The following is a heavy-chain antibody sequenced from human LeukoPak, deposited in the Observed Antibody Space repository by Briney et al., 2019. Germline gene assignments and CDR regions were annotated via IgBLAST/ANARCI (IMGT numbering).Heavy chain of an antibody. CDR1: GFTFSSYS. CDR2: IQYDGSIR. V-gene: IGHV3-30*02. J-gene: IGHJ4*02. Sequence: GGSLRLSCAASGFTFSSYSMNWVRQTPGKGLEWMSFIQYDGSIRLYGDSVRGRFTISRDNAKNSLYLQMNSLRAEDTAVYYCARGRTMVRGVIGVVDYWGQGTLVTVSS. D-gene: IGHD3-10*01. CDR3: ARGRTMVRGVIGVVDY.